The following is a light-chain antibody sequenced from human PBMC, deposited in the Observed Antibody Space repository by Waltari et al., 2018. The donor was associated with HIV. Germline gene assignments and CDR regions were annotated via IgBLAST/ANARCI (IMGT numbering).Light chain of an antibody. CDR2: ANI. CDR1: SSRIGAGHD. J-gene: IGLJ2*01. CDR3: QSFDSSLTTSAVI. Sequence: QSVLTQPSSVSGATGQRATISCTGSSSRIGAGHDVRWYQQHPGTAPTLLIYANINRPSAVPDRFSCSKSGSSASLAITGLQAEDEAHYYCQSFDSSLTTSAVIFGGGTKLTVL. V-gene: IGLV1-40*01.